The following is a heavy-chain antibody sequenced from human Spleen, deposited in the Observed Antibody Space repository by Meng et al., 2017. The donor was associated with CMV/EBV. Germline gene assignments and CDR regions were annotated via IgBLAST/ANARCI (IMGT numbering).Heavy chain of an antibody. CDR2: ISDEGSNK. Sequence: GLRFGSFDMHWVRQVPGKGLDWVAVISDEGSNKYYADSVKGRFTISRDNSKKTLYLQMNSLTPEDTAVYYCARTGWSGSTSFFQYWGQGTLVTVSS. D-gene: IGHD2-2*01. CDR3: ARTGWSGSTSFFQY. CDR1: GLRFGSFD. J-gene: IGHJ1*01. V-gene: IGHV3-30*04.